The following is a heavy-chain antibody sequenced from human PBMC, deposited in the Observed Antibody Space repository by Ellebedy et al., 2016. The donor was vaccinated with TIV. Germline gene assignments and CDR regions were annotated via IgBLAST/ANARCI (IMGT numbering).Heavy chain of an antibody. V-gene: IGHV3-23*01. J-gene: IGHJ4*02. CDR2: SSSSGSST. D-gene: IGHD6-19*01. CDR1: GFTFSSYA. CDR3: AKDQQWPPPHYFDL. Sequence: GESLKISXAASGFTFSSYAMSWVRQAPGKGLEWVSGSSSSGSSTYYADSVKGRFTISRDNSKNTLYLQMDSLRAEDTAVYYCAKDQQWPPPHYFDLWGQGTLVTVSS.